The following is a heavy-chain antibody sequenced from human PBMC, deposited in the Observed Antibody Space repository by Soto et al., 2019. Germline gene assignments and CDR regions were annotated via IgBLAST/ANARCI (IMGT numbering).Heavy chain of an antibody. CDR2: IKQDGSEK. CDR1: GFTFSSYW. Sequence: EVQLVESGGGLVQPGGSLRLSCAASGFTFSSYWMSWVRQAPGKGLEWVANIKQDGSEKYYVDSVKGRFTISRDNAKNSLYLQMNSLSAEDTAVYYCARALGQWVVVVLGYWGQGTLVTVSS. CDR3: ARALGQWVVVVLGY. V-gene: IGHV3-7*01. J-gene: IGHJ4*02. D-gene: IGHD6-19*01.